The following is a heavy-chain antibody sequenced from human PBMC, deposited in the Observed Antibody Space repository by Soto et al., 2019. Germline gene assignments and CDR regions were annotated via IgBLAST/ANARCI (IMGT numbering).Heavy chain of an antibody. CDR1: GFTFSSYG. J-gene: IGHJ6*03. CDR2: ISYDGSNK. V-gene: IGHV3-30*18. Sequence: GGSLRLSCAASGFTFSSYGMHWVRQAPGKGLEWVAVISYDGSNKYYADSVKGRFTISSDNSKNTLYLQMNSLRAEDTAVYYCAKNNWNDVSIYYYYYMDVWGKGTTVTVSS. D-gene: IGHD1-20*01. CDR3: AKNNWNDVSIYYYYYMDV.